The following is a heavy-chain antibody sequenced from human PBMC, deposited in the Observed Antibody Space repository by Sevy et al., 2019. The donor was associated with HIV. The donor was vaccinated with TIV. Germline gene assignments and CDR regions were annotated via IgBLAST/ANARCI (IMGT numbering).Heavy chain of an antibody. CDR2: ISGSATNT. CDR1: GFAFSIYA. J-gene: IGHJ4*02. D-gene: IGHD3-3*01. V-gene: IGHV3-23*01. Sequence: GGSLRLSCAASGFAFSIYAMSWVRQAPGKGLEWVSTISGSATNTYYADAVRGRFTISRDNSKNTVYLQMNSLRAEDTAVYYCAKNNYELYRTGGHIDYWGQGTLVTVSS. CDR3: AKNNYELYRTGGHIDY.